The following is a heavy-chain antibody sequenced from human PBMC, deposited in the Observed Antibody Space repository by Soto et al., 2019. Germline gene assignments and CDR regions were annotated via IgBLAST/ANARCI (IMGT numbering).Heavy chain of an antibody. V-gene: IGHV3-23*01. J-gene: IGHJ4*02. CDR3: AKATRGVAATLRRDY. CDR1: GFTFSIYA. D-gene: IGHD6-13*01. Sequence: EVQLLESGGGLVQPGGSLRLSCAAAGFTFSIYAMSWVRQAPGKGLEWVSAISGSGGSTYYADSVKGRFTISRDNSKNTLYLQMNSLRADDTAVYYCAKATRGVAATLRRDYWGQGTLVTVSS. CDR2: ISGSGGST.